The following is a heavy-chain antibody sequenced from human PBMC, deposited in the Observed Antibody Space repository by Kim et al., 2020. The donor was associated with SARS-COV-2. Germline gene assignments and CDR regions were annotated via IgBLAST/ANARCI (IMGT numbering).Heavy chain of an antibody. D-gene: IGHD6-13*01. Sequence: SETLSPTCTVSGGSISTSSYYWGWIRQPPGKGLEWIGSFYYSGITYYNPSLKSRVTISVDTSKNQFSLRLSSVTAADTALYYCARHEDSLAAADTHYFDPWGQGTLVTVSS. J-gene: IGHJ5*02. CDR3: ARHEDSLAAADTHYFDP. V-gene: IGHV4-39*01. CDR1: GGSISTSSYY. CDR2: FYYSGIT.